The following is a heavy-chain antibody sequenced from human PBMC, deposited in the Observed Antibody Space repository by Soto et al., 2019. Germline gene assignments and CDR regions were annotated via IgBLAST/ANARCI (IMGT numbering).Heavy chain of an antibody. CDR1: GYDFFKYN. D-gene: IGHD2-21*02. Sequence: QVQLVQSGAEVKKPGASVKVSCKTSGYDFFKYNMHWVRQAPGQGPEWMGVINPNGGYTRHAQKFQGRVIMTRDTSSKIVYMELSGLTSADTAMYYCTRADSDVVILPDVRPLFDLWGQGALVTVSS. CDR3: TRADSDVVILPDVRPLFDL. V-gene: IGHV1-46*01. CDR2: INPNGGYT. J-gene: IGHJ4*02.